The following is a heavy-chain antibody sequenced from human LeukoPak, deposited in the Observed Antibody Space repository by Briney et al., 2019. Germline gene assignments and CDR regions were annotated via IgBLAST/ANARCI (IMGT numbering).Heavy chain of an antibody. J-gene: IGHJ4*02. CDR3: ARIRITGTTAID. CDR1: GFSLSTSGVC. D-gene: IGHD1-20*01. Sequence: SGPTLVNPTQTLTLTCTFSGFSLSTSGVCVSWIRQPPGKALEWLARIDWDDDKYYSTSLKTRLTISKDTSKNQVVLTITNMDPVDTATYYCARIRITGTTAIDWGQGTLVTVSS. V-gene: IGHV2-70*11. CDR2: IDWDDDK.